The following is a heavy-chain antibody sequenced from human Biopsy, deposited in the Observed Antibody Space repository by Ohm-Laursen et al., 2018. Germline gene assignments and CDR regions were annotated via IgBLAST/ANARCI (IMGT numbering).Heavy chain of an antibody. CDR1: GDSINNYY. CDR2: IYTGGSP. D-gene: IGHD1-26*01. CDR3: ARGTGRYYVYGAFDI. J-gene: IGHJ3*02. V-gene: IGHV4-4*07. Sequence: ETLSLTCTVSGDSINNYYWSWIRQPAGKGLEWIGRIYTGGSPNYNLSLESRATMSVDTSENQFSLNLRSVTAADTAVYYCARGTGRYYVYGAFDIWGQGTVVTVSS.